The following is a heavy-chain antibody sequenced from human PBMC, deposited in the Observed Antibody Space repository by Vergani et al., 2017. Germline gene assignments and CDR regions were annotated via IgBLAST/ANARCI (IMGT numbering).Heavy chain of an antibody. CDR2: IDWNDNK. Sequence: QVTLRESGPALVKPTQTLTLTCTFSGFSILTSEMCVSWNRQPPGKALEWLALIDWNDNKYFNTSMKTRLTISKDASKNQVVLAMTNMDPVDTATYYCARIRRRGRSGYDIFDFWGQGILVTVAS. D-gene: IGHD5-12*01. V-gene: IGHV2-70*01. J-gene: IGHJ4*02. CDR3: ARIRRRGRSGYDIFDF. CDR1: GFSILTSEMC.